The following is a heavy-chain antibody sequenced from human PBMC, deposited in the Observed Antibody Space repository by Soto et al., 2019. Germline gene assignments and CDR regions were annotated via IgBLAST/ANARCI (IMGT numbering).Heavy chain of an antibody. CDR1: GYAFSNYG. CDR2: ISGYNGDT. J-gene: IGHJ6*02. CDR3: ARKADRRGYSSGIDV. Sequence: ASLKGACKAAGYAFSNYGISWGRQATGQVLEWMGWISGYNGDTNYAQKLQDRVTMTTDTSTTTAYMELRSLRSDDSAVYYCARKADRRGYSSGIDVWGQGTTVTVSS. D-gene: IGHD6-25*01. V-gene: IGHV1-18*04.